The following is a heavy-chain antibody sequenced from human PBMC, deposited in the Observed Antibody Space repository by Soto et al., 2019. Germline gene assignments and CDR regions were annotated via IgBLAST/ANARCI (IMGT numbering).Heavy chain of an antibody. J-gene: IGHJ4*02. CDR2: ISGSGGST. Sequence: EVQLLESGGGLVQPGGSLRLSCAASGFTFSSYVMSWVRQAPGKGLEWVSAISGSGGSTYYADSVKGRFTISRDSSKNTLDLQMNSLRAEDTAVYYCAMAGGIATAGAFNYWGQGTLVTVSS. CDR3: AMAGGIATAGAFNY. V-gene: IGHV3-23*01. D-gene: IGHD6-13*01. CDR1: GFTFSSYV.